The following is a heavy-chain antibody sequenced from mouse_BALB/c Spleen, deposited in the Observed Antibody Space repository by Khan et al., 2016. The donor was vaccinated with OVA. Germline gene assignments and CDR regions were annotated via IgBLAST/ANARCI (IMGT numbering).Heavy chain of an antibody. D-gene: IGHD1-1*01. CDR1: GISITSGNYR. CDR3: ARGYGSLYWYFDV. J-gene: IGHJ1*01. Sequence: EVQLQESGPGLVKPSQTVSLTCTVTGISITSGNYRWSWIRQFPGNKLEWIGNIYYSATVTYNPSLTSRTTITRDTSKNHFFLVMTSLTAEDTATYYSARGYGSLYWYFDVWGAGTTVTVSS. V-gene: IGHV3-5*02. CDR2: IYYSATV.